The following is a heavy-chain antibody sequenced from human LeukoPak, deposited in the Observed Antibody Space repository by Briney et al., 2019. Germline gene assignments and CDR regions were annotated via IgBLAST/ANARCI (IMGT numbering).Heavy chain of an antibody. CDR3: ARDPRAYSSSEYYFDY. J-gene: IGHJ4*02. CDR2: IWYDGSNK. CDR1: GFTFSSYG. V-gene: IGHV3-33*01. Sequence: GRSLRLSCAASGFTFSSYGMHWVRQAPGKGLEWVAVIWYDGSNKYYADSVKGRFTISRDNSKNTLYLRMNSLRAEDTAVYYCARDPRAYSSSEYYFDYWGQGTLVTVSS. D-gene: IGHD6-6*01.